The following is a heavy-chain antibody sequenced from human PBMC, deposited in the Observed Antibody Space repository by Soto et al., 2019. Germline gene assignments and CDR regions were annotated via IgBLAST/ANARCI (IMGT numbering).Heavy chain of an antibody. D-gene: IGHD1-26*01. Sequence: GGSLRLSCAASGFTFSSYWMHWVRQAPGKGLVWVSRINSDGSSTSYADSVKGRFTISRDNAKNTLYLQMNSLRAEDTAVYYCAREGVGADIDAFDIWGKGTMVTVSS. CDR3: AREGVGADIDAFDI. CDR2: INSDGSST. V-gene: IGHV3-74*01. CDR1: GFTFSSYW. J-gene: IGHJ3*02.